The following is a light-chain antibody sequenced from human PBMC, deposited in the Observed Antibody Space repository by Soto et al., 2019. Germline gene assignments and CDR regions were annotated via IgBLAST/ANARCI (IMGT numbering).Light chain of an antibody. CDR3: KQYDRYPLT. CDR1: QSISSW. V-gene: IGKV1-5*03. CDR2: KAS. J-gene: IGKJ4*01. Sequence: DIQMTQSPSTLSASVGDRVTITCRASQSISSWLAWYQHKPGKAPNLLIYKASSLESGVPSRFSGSGSGTEFTLTVSSLQPDDFATYYCKQYDRYPLTFGGGTKVDIK.